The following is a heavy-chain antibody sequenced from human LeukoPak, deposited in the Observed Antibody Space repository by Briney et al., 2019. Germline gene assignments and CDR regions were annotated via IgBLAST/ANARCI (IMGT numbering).Heavy chain of an antibody. CDR2: INAGNGNT. V-gene: IGHV1-3*03. CDR1: GYTFTSYA. J-gene: IGHJ5*02. Sequence: AASVKVSCKASGYTFTSYAMHWVRQAPGQRLEWMGWINAGNGNTKYSQEFQGRVTITRDTSASTAYMELSSLRSEDMAVYYCARDGGYSYGYNHWGQGTLVTVSS. CDR3: ARDGGYSYGYNH. D-gene: IGHD5-18*01.